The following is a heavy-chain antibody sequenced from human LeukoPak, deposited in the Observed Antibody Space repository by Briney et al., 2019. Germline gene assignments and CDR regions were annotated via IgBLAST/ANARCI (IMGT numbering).Heavy chain of an antibody. Sequence: GGSLRLSCAASGFTFSSYSMNWVRQAPGKGLEWVSGINWNGGSTGYADSVKGRFTISRDNAKNSLYLQMNSLRAEDTALYYCARDSPSGYDFWSGYFGPNWFDPWGQGTLVTVSS. D-gene: IGHD3-3*01. V-gene: IGHV3-20*04. CDR1: GFTFSSYS. J-gene: IGHJ5*02. CDR2: INWNGGST. CDR3: ARDSPSGYDFWSGYFGPNWFDP.